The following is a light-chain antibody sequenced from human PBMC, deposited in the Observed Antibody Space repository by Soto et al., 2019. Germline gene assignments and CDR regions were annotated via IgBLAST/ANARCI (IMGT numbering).Light chain of an antibody. CDR2: AAS. Sequence: DIAMTQSPSSLSASVGDRVTITCRASQNINNFLNWYQQKPGEAPKLLICAASTLQSGVPSRFSGSGSGTYFTLTISSLQPEDFATYHCQQTYSRPWTFGQGTKVEIK. V-gene: IGKV1-39*01. CDR3: QQTYSRPWT. J-gene: IGKJ1*01. CDR1: QNINNF.